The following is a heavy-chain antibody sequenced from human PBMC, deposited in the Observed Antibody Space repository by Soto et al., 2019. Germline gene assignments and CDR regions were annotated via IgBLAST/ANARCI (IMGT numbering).Heavy chain of an antibody. D-gene: IGHD4-4*01. CDR2: IWYDGSNK. J-gene: IGHJ5*02. Sequence: GGSLRLSCAASGFTFSSYGMHWVRQAPGKGLEWVAVIWYDGSNKFYAESVKGRLTISRDNSKNTLYLQMNSLRAEDTAVYYCARDGRYSNPVNWFDPWGQGTLVTVSS. CDR1: GFTFSSYG. V-gene: IGHV3-33*01. CDR3: ARDGRYSNPVNWFDP.